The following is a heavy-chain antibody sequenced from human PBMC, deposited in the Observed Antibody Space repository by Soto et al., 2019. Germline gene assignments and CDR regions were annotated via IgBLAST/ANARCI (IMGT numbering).Heavy chain of an antibody. CDR2: IYYSGST. V-gene: IGHV4-31*03. Sequence: QVQLQESGPGLVKPSQTLSLTCTVSGGSISSGGYYWSWIRQHPGKGLEWSGYIYYSGSTYYNPSLKSRVTISVDTSKNQFSLKLSSVTAADTAVYYCARERDSSTRVYYYYYYMDVWGKGTTVTVSS. CDR1: GGSISSGGYY. CDR3: ARERDSSTRVYYYYYYMDV. J-gene: IGHJ6*03. D-gene: IGHD2-2*01.